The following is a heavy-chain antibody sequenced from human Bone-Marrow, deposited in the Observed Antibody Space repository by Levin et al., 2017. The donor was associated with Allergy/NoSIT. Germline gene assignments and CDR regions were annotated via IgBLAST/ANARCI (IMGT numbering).Heavy chain of an antibody. J-gene: IGHJ5*02. V-gene: IGHV1-8*01. CDR1: GYTFTSYN. D-gene: IGHD2-15*01. CDR3: ARGDCYSGSCYGPDWFDP. Sequence: PGESLKISCQTSGYTFTSYNVYWVRQATGQGLEWMGYINPNSGNTAYARKFQGRVTMTRNSSITTAYMELSSLRSEDTAMYYCARGDCYSGSCYGPDWFDPWGQGTQVTVSS. CDR2: INPNSGNT.